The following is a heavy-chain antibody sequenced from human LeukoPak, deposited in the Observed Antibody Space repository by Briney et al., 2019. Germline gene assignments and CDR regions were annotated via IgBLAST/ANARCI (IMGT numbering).Heavy chain of an antibody. CDR2: IYPGDSDT. CDR1: GHSFTSYW. D-gene: IGHD3-3*01. V-gene: IGHV5-51*01. J-gene: IGHJ4*02. CDR3: ARQRAGYDFWSGHYGNLDY. Sequence: GESLKISCKGSGHSFTSYWIGWVRQMPGKGLEWMGIIYPGDSDTRYSPSFQGQVTISADKSISTAYLQWSSLKASDTAMYYCARQRAGYDFWSGHYGNLDYWGQGTLVTVSS.